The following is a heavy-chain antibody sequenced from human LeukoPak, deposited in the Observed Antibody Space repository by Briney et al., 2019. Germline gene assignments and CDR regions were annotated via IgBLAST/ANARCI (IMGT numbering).Heavy chain of an antibody. J-gene: IGHJ4*02. Sequence: PGGSLRLSCAASGFTFSSHAMSWVRQAPGEGLEWVSAISGSGGSTYYADSVKGRFTISRDNSKNTLYLQMNSLRAEDTAVYYCAKDRLVLDSGDADDYWGQGTLVTVSS. CDR3: AKDRLVLDSGDADDY. D-gene: IGHD3-10*01. CDR1: GFTFSSHA. CDR2: ISGSGGST. V-gene: IGHV3-23*01.